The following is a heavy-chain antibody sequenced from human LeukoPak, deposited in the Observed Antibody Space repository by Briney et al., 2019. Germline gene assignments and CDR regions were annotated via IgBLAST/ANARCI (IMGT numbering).Heavy chain of an antibody. V-gene: IGHV4-59*01. CDR2: IYYTGST. CDR3: AREIKWELRNWFDP. D-gene: IGHD1-26*01. CDR1: GDSISSNY. J-gene: IGHJ5*02. Sequence: SETLSLTCTVSGDSISSNYWSWIRQPPGKGLEWIGYIYYTGSTNYNPSLKSRVTISVDTSKNQFSLKLSSVTAADTAVYYCAREIKWELRNWFDPWGEGTLVTVSS.